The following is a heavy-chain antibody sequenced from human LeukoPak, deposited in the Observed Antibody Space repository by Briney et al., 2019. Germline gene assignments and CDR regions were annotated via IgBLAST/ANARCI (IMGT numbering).Heavy chain of an antibody. D-gene: IGHD1-26*01. CDR1: GFTFSSYS. CDR2: ISSNGGST. V-gene: IGHV3-64*01. CDR3: ARFAGATTLDY. J-gene: IGHJ4*02. Sequence: GGSLRLSCAASGFTFSSYSMNWVRQAPGKGLEYVSAISSNGGSTYYANSVKGRFTISRDNSKNTLYLQMGSLRAEDMAVYYCARFAGATTLDYWGQGTLVTVSS.